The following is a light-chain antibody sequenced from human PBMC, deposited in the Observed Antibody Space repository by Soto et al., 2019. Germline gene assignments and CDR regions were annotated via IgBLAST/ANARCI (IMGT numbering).Light chain of an antibody. V-gene: IGKV3-20*01. Sequence: DNVMTQSPDTLSVSPGDRATLSCRASRIIGHNYLAWYQQKRGQPPRLLIYATSTRATSIPDRFSGSGSVTTFTLTISRLEPEDFAVYYCQQFGISPWTFGQGTKVEIK. CDR2: ATS. CDR3: QQFGISPWT. CDR1: RIIGHNY. J-gene: IGKJ1*01.